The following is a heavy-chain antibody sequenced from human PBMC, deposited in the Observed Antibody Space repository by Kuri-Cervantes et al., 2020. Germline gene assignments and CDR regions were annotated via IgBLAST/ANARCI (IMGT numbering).Heavy chain of an antibody. CDR3: ASSSYDVAAAGLGAFDI. Sequence: GESLKISCAASGFPFSSYWMSWVRQAPGKGLEWVSVIYSGGSTYYADSVKGRFTISRDNSKNTLYLQMNSLRAEDTAVYYCASSSYDVAAAGLGAFDIWGQGTMVTVSS. D-gene: IGHD6-13*01. CDR2: IYSGGST. V-gene: IGHV3-53*01. J-gene: IGHJ3*02. CDR1: GFPFSSYW.